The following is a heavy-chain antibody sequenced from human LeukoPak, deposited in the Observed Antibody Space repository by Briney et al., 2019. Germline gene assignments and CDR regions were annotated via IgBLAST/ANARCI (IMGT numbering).Heavy chain of an antibody. CDR2: INHSGST. CDR1: GGSFSGYY. Sequence: PSETLSLTCAVYGGSFSGYYWSWIRQPPGKGLEWIGEINHSGSTDYNPSLKSRVTISVDTSKNQFSLKLSSVTAADTAVYYCARRGTWIQLWLRGGGFDPWGQGTLVTVSS. D-gene: IGHD5-18*01. J-gene: IGHJ5*02. V-gene: IGHV4-34*01. CDR3: ARRGTWIQLWLRGGGFDP.